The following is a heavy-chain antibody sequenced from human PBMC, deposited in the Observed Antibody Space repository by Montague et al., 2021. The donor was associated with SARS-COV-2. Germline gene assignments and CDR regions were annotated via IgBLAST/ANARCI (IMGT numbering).Heavy chain of an antibody. CDR1: GFSLSTSGMC. CDR3: ARRRYGSGSYYLDY. J-gene: IGHJ4*02. Sequence: PALVKPTQTLTLTCTFSGFSLSTSGMCVSWIRQPPGKALEWLALIDWDDDKYYSTSLKTRLTISKDTSKNQVVLTMTNMGPVDTATYYCARRRYGSGSYYLDYWGQGTLVTVSS. V-gene: IGHV2-70*01. CDR2: IDWDDDK. D-gene: IGHD3-10*01.